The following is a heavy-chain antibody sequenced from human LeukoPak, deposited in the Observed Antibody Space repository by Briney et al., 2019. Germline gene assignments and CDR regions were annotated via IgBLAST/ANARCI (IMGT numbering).Heavy chain of an antibody. V-gene: IGHV4-61*02. CDR3: ARGYNRWFDP. Sequence: PSETLSLTXTVSGGSISSGSYSGSWIRQPAGKGLEWIGRIYTTGSTNYNPSLKSRVTISVDTSKNQFSLKLSSVTAADTAVYYCARGYNRWFDPWGLGTLVTVSS. CDR1: GGSISSGSYS. D-gene: IGHD1-14*01. J-gene: IGHJ5*02. CDR2: IYTTGST.